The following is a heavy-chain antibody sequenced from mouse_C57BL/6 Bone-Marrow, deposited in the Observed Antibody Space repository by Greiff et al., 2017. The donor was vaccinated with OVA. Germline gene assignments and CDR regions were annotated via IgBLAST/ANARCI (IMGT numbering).Heavy chain of an antibody. CDR3: ASRLGRAMDY. D-gene: IGHD4-1*01. Sequence: VQLQESGPGLVQPSQSLSITCTVSGFSLTSYGVHWVRQSPGKGLEWLGVIWSGGSTDYNAAFISRLSISKDNSKSQVFFKMNSLQADDTAIYYCASRLGRAMDYWGQGTSVTVSS. J-gene: IGHJ4*01. V-gene: IGHV2-2*01. CDR1: GFSLTSYG. CDR2: IWSGGST.